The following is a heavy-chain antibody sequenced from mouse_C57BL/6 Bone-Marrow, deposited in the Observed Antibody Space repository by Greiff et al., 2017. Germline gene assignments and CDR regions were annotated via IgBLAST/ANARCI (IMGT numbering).Heavy chain of an antibody. J-gene: IGHJ1*03. Sequence: QVQLQQPGAELVKPGASVKLSCKASGYTFTSYWMQWVKQRPGQGLEWIGEIDPSDSYTNYNQKFKGKATLTVDTSSSTAYMQRSSLTSEDSADYYGAVGEYWYFDVWGTGTTVTVSS. D-gene: IGHD3-3*01. CDR3: AVGEYWYFDV. CDR1: GYTFTSYW. V-gene: IGHV1-50*01. CDR2: IDPSDSYT.